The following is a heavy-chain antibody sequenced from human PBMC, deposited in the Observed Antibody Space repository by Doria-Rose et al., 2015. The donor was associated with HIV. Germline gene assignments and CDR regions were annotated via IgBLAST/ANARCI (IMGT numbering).Heavy chain of an antibody. CDR3: ARIKSSRWYHKYYFDF. CDR1: GVSLSSPGMG. D-gene: IGHD6-13*01. CDR2: IFSDDDS. Sequence: QESGPVLVKPTETLTLTCTVSGVSLSSPGMGVSWIRQPPGKALEWLANIFSDDDSSYKTSLKSRLTISRGTSKSQVVLTMTDMYPVDTATYYCARIKSSRWYHKYYFDFWGQGTLVIVSA. V-gene: IGHV2-26*01. J-gene: IGHJ4*02.